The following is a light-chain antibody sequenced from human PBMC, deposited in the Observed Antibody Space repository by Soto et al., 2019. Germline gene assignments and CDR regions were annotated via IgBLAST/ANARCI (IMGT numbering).Light chain of an antibody. CDR3: GTWDSSLTAGPYV. CDR2: DND. V-gene: IGLV1-51*01. CDR1: SSNIGNHY. J-gene: IGLJ1*01. Sequence: QSVLTQPPSVSAAPGQKVTISCSGSSSNIGNHYVSWYQHLPGVAPKLLIYDNDKRPSGIPDRFSGSWSGTSATLGITGLQTGDEADYHCGTWDSSLTAGPYVFGSGTKVTVL.